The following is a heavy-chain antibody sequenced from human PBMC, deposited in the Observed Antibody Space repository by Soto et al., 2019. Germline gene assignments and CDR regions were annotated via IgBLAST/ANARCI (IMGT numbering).Heavy chain of an antibody. CDR3: AKPDCSKTTRLWAFDI. V-gene: IGHV3-23*01. CDR1: GFTFSSYA. Sequence: PGGSLRLSCAASGFTFSSYAMNWVRRAPGKGLEWVSTISGNDDSTSYADSVKGRFTISRDNSKNTMYLQMNSLRGEDTAVYYCAKPDCSKTTRLWAFDIWGHGTMVTVSS. D-gene: IGHD4-4*01. J-gene: IGHJ3*02. CDR2: ISGNDDST.